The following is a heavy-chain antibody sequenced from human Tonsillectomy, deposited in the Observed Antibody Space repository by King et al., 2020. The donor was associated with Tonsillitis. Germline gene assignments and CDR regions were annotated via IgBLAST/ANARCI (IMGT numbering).Heavy chain of an antibody. J-gene: IGHJ5*02. Sequence: VQLQQWGAGLLKPSETLSLTCAVYGGSFSGYYWSWIRQPPGKGLEWIGESNHSGSTNYNPSLKSRVTISVDTSKNQFSLKLSSVTAADTAVYYCARQGCSSTSCYEAWFDPWGQGTLVTVSS. D-gene: IGHD2-2*01. CDR1: GGSFSGYY. CDR3: ARQGCSSTSCYEAWFDP. CDR2: SNHSGST. V-gene: IGHV4-34*01.